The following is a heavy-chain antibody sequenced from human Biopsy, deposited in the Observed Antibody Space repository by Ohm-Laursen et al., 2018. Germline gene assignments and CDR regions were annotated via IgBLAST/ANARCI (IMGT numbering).Heavy chain of an antibody. CDR1: GRSFTGHY. V-gene: IGHV4-59*11. Sequence: SDTLSLTCTVSGRSFTGHYWTWIRQPPGKGLEWIGHISHTGYTSYKSSLKSRVTISLDTSRKHFSLRLTSLAAADTAVYYCARGSNEYGGLYFPHWGQGTLVTVSS. CDR3: ARGSNEYGGLYFPH. J-gene: IGHJ1*01. CDR2: ISHTGYT. D-gene: IGHD4-23*01.